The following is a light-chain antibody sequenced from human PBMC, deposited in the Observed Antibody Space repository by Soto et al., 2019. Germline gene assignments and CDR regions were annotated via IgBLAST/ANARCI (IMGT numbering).Light chain of an antibody. CDR3: QQRSNWLT. CDR1: QSVSSY. V-gene: IGKV3-11*01. Sequence: IVLTQSPTTLSLSPGERATLSCRASQSVSSYLAWYQQKPGQAPRLLIYDASNRATGIPARFSGSGSGKYFPLTISSLEPEDFAVYYCQQRSNWLTFGGGTKVEIK. CDR2: DAS. J-gene: IGKJ4*01.